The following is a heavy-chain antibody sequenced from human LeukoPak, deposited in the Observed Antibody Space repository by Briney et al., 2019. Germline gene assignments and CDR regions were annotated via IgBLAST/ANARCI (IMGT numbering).Heavy chain of an antibody. CDR3: ATPATFDY. Sequence: GGSLRLSCAASGFTFSTFSMNWVRQAPGKGLEWVSSIGSSSSFRYYADSVKGRFTISRDNAKNSLYSQMNSLRVEDTAVYYCATPATFDYWGQGTLVTVSS. CDR2: IGSSSSFR. V-gene: IGHV3-21*01. J-gene: IGHJ4*02. CDR1: GFTFSTFS.